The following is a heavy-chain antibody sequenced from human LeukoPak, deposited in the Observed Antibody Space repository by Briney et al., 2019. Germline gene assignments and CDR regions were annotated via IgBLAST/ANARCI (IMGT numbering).Heavy chain of an antibody. V-gene: IGHV1-18*01. J-gene: IGHJ4*02. CDR1: GYTFTSYG. Sequence: ASVKVSCKASGYTFTSYGISWVRQAPGQGLEWMGWISAQHGQAEYAPNSQDRVTMTTDTYTNTAYMELKSLRSDDTAVYYCAGSLGYCTSNVCYLKYWGQGTLVTVSS. CDR2: ISAQHGQA. CDR3: AGSLGYCTSNVCYLKY. D-gene: IGHD2-8*01.